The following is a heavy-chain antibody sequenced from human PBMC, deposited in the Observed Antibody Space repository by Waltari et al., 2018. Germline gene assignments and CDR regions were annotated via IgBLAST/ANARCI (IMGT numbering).Heavy chain of an antibody. Sequence: EEQLSESGGGLVQPGGSLRLPCAASGFTFKDFDMTWVRPAPGKGLEWVSNINSYGSDTQYADFVRGRFTMSRDNSRGTVSLQMNGLRAADTAVYYCVKVMGDLGTKYGLDVWGRGTTVTVSS. D-gene: IGHD1-1*01. CDR3: VKVMGDLGTKYGLDV. V-gene: IGHV3-23*05. CDR2: INSYGSDT. CDR1: GFTFKDFD. J-gene: IGHJ6*01.